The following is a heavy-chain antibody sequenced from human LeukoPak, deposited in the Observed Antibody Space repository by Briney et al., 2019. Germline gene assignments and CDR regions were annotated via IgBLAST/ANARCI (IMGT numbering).Heavy chain of an antibody. Sequence: PSETLCLTCTVSGGSISSSSYYWGWIRQPPGKGLEWIGSIYHSGSTYYNPSLKSRVTISVDTSKNQFSLKLSSVTAADTAVYYCARYLWGYAHTFDIWGQGTMVTVSS. CDR3: ARYLWGYAHTFDI. D-gene: IGHD2-15*01. V-gene: IGHV4-39*07. CDR1: GGSISSSSYY. CDR2: IYHSGST. J-gene: IGHJ3*02.